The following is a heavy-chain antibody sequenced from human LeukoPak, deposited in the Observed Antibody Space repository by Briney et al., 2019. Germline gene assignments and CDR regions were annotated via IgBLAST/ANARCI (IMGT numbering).Heavy chain of an antibody. CDR2: ISPSGTDM. CDR3: ARADCRTASCFLDN. Sequence: GGSLQLSCAASGFTFSVSTMTWVRQAPGKGLEWVSSISPSGTDMYFAQSLKGRFTVSRDNTWGTVSLQMSSLGVDDTAVYYCARADCRTASCFLDNWGQGTLVTVSS. CDR1: GFTFSVST. V-gene: IGHV3-21*01. J-gene: IGHJ4*02. D-gene: IGHD2-2*01.